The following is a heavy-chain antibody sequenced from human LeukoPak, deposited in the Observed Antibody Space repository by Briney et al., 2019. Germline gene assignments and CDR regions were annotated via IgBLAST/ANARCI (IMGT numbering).Heavy chain of an antibody. J-gene: IGHJ3*01. CDR1: GFTFSSYW. V-gene: IGHV3-74*01. Sequence: PGGSLRLSCAASGFTFSSYWMHWVRQVPGKGLVWVSRISSDGISTAYADSVKGRFTLSRDNAKNTLYLQMNDLRAEDTAVFYCARGGDIVGATRSAFDLWGQGTMVTVSS. CDR2: ISSDGIST. D-gene: IGHD1-26*01. CDR3: ARGGDIVGATRSAFDL.